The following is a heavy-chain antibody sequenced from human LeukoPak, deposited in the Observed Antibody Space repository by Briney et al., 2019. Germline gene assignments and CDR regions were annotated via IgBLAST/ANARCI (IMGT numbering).Heavy chain of an antibody. CDR2: INPNSGGT. J-gene: IGHJ4*02. CDR3: ARGPYYDILTGYQTNDY. Sequence: ASVTVSCKASGYTFTGYYMHWVRQAPGQGLEWMGWINPNSGGTNYAQKFQGRVTMTRDTTISTAYMELSRLRSDDTAVYYCARGPYYDILTGYQTNDYWGQGTLVTVSS. V-gene: IGHV1-2*02. D-gene: IGHD3-9*01. CDR1: GYTFTGYY.